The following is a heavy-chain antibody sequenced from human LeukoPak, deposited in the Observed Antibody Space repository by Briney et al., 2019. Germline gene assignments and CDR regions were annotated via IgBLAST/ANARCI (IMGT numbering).Heavy chain of an antibody. Sequence: QSGGSLRLSCAASGFIFSTYWMTWVRQAPGKGLEWVAVISYDGSNKYYADSVKGRFTISRDNSKNTLYLQMNSLRAEDTAVYYSSRGTYFDYWGQGTLVTVSS. CDR2: ISYDGSNK. J-gene: IGHJ4*02. CDR3: SRGTYFDY. CDR1: GFIFSTYW. D-gene: IGHD2-15*01. V-gene: IGHV3-30*03.